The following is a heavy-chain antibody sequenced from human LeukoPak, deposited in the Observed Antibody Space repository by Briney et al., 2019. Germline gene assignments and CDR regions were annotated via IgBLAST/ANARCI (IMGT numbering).Heavy chain of an antibody. J-gene: IGHJ6*03. V-gene: IGHV3-7*04. CDR2: IKQDGSEK. CDR1: GFTFSSYW. Sequence: PGGSLRLSCAASGFTFSSYWMTWVRQAPGKGLERVANIKQDGSEKYYVDSVKGRFTISRDNAKNSLYLQMNSLRAEDTAVYYCARGRSALIGSYYYYYMDVWGKGTTVTVPS. CDR3: ARGRSALIGSYYYYYMDV. D-gene: IGHD3-22*01.